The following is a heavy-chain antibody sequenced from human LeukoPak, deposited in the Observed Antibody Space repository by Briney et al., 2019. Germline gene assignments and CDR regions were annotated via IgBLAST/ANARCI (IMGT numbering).Heavy chain of an antibody. CDR3: ARIRNSGSFFGAFDI. J-gene: IGHJ3*02. V-gene: IGHV3-23*01. D-gene: IGHD1-26*01. CDR2: ISGSGGST. CDR1: GFTFSSYA. Sequence: GGSLRLSCAASGFTFSSYAMSWVRQAPGKGLEWVSAISGSGGSTYYADSVKGRFTISRDNSKNTLYLQMNSLRAEDTALYYCARIRNSGSFFGAFDIWDQGTMVTVSS.